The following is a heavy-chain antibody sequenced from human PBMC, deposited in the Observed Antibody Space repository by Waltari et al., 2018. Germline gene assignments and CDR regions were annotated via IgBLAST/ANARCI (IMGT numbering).Heavy chain of an antibody. CDR1: GGSISSYY. D-gene: IGHD3-10*01. V-gene: IGHV4-4*09. J-gene: IGHJ3*02. CDR2: IYTSGST. Sequence: QVQLQESGPGLVKPSETLSLTCTVSGGSISSYYWSWLRQPPGKGLEWIGYIYTSGSTNYNPSLKSRVTISVDTSKNQFSLKLSSVTAADTAVYYCARVLWFGELYDAFDIWGQGTMVTVSS. CDR3: ARVLWFGELYDAFDI.